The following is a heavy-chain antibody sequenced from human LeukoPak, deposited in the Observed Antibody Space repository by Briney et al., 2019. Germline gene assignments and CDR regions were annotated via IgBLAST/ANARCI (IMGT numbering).Heavy chain of an antibody. CDR1: GFSLSSSGVG. D-gene: IGHD3-10*01. CDR2: IYWDDDK. J-gene: IGHJ5*02. V-gene: IGHV2-5*02. Sequence: SGPTLAKPTQTLTLTCTLSGFSLSSSGVGVGWIRQPPGKALEWLALIYWDDDKRYSPSLRSRLTITKDTSKNQVVLTMTNMDPVDTATYYCAHSGDGHWFDPWGQGTLVTVSS. CDR3: AHSGDGHWFDP.